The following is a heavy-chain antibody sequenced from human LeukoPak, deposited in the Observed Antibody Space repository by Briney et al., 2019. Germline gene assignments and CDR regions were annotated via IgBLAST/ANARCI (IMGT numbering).Heavy chain of an antibody. J-gene: IGHJ4*02. CDR1: GVSISSGWW. V-gene: IGHV4-4*02. CDR2: IHHSGAT. CDR3: VRNGDYSMNS. Sequence: PSETLSLTCAVSGVSISSGWWWHWVRQSPGKGLEWIAEIHHSGATHYNPSLKSRLTISVDTSKNQFSLTLTSMAAADTAVYYCVRNGDYSMNSWGQGILVTVSS. D-gene: IGHD2-15*01.